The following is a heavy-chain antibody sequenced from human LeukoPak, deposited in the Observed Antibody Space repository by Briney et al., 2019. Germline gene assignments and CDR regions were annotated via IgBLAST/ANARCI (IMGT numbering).Heavy chain of an antibody. J-gene: IGHJ4*02. V-gene: IGHV4-59*01. CDR1: GGSLSSFY. CDR2: IYNGGNT. Sequence: SETLSLTCTVSGGSLSSFYGSWIPQRPGKGREWFGNIYNGGNTNYNPSLKSRVTISADTSKNQFSLRLRSVTAADTAVYYCARDSWLGSNRAFDYWGQGTLVTVSS. D-gene: IGHD4-11*01. CDR3: ARDSWLGSNRAFDY.